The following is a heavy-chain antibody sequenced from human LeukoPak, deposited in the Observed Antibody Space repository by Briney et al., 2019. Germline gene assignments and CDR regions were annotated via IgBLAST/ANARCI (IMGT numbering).Heavy chain of an antibody. CDR2: IYHSGST. D-gene: IGHD1-26*01. Sequence: SETLSLTCAVSGGSISSSNWWSWVRQPPGKGLEWIGEIYHSGSTNYNPSLKSRVTISVDKSKNQFSLKLSSVTAADTAVYYCASSNLGGGSYYNAFDIWGQGTMVTVSS. V-gene: IGHV4-4*02. CDR1: GGSISSSNW. J-gene: IGHJ3*02. CDR3: ASSNLGGGSYYNAFDI.